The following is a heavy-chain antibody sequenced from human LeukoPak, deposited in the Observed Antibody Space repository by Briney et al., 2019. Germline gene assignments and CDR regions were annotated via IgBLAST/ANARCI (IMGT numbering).Heavy chain of an antibody. CDR2: IYHSGST. D-gene: IGHD5-24*01. Sequence: KPSETLSLTCTVSGGSISSGGYYWSWIRQPPGKGLEWIGYIYHSGSTYYNPSLKSRVTISVDRSKNQFSLKLSSVTAADTAVYYCARGRLQLGPRAFDIWGQGTMVTVSS. V-gene: IGHV4-30-2*01. CDR3: ARGRLQLGPRAFDI. CDR1: GGSISSGGYY. J-gene: IGHJ3*02.